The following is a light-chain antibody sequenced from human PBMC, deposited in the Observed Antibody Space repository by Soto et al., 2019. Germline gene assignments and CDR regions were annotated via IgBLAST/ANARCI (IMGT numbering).Light chain of an antibody. CDR2: GAS. CDR3: QQRSQWPPMT. Sequence: EIVLTQSPATLSLSPVERATLSCRASQSVSSNLAWYQQKPGQAPRLLIYGASTRATGVPARFSGSGSGTDFSLTISSLEPEDVAVYYCQQRSQWPPMTFGQGTRLEI. V-gene: IGKV3-11*01. CDR1: QSVSSN. J-gene: IGKJ5*01.